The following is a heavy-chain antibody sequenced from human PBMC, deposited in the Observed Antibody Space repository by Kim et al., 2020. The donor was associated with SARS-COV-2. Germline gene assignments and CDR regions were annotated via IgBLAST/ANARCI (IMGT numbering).Heavy chain of an antibody. J-gene: IGHJ4*02. D-gene: IGHD3-16*02. Sequence: ASVKVSCKASGYTFTMNAISWVRQAPGQGLEWMGWINTDTGNPTYAQAFTRRFGFSVDTSVTTAYLQISSLEPEDTALYYCTRVICGTYRYTDYWVQGTL. CDR2: INTDTGNP. CDR3: TRVICGTYRYTDY. CDR1: GYTFTMNA. V-gene: IGHV7-4-1*02.